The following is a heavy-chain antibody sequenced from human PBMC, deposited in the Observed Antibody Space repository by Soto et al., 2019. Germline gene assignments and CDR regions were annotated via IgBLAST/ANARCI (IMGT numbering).Heavy chain of an antibody. CDR1: GFTFGDYY. CDR2: ISSSGSTI. J-gene: IGHJ4*02. CDR3: ASDLDYDILTGYALDY. V-gene: IGHV3-11*01. Sequence: GGSLRLSCVASGFTFGDYYMSWIRQAPGKGLERVSYISSSGSTIYYADSVKGRFTISRDNAKNSLYLQMNSLRAEDTAVYYCASDLDYDILTGYALDYWGQGTLVTVSS. D-gene: IGHD3-9*01.